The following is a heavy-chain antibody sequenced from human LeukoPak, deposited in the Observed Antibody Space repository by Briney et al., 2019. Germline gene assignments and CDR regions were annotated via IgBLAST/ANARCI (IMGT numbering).Heavy chain of an antibody. D-gene: IGHD5-24*01. CDR3: AREGDGYNYYFDY. J-gene: IGHJ4*02. Sequence: SVKVSCKASGGTFSSYAISWVRQAPGQGLEWMGGIIPIFGTANYAQKFQGRVTITTDESTSTAYMELSSLRSEDTAVYYCAREGDGYNYYFDYWGQGTLVTVSS. CDR1: GGTFSSYA. CDR2: IIPIFGTA. V-gene: IGHV1-69*05.